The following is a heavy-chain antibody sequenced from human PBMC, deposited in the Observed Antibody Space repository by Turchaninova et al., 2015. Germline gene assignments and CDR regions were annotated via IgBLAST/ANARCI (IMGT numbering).Heavy chain of an antibody. V-gene: IGHV4-34*01. CDR1: GGPFSGYY. CDR2: INHSGST. CDR3: AGSWGLFDY. Sequence: QVQLQRWGAGLLKPAETLSLTCAVYGGPFSGYYWSWSRQPPGKGLEWIGEINHSGSTNYNPSLKSRVTISVDTSKNQFSLKLSSVTAADTAVYYCAGSWGLFDYWGQGTLVTVSS. J-gene: IGHJ4*02. D-gene: IGHD7-27*01.